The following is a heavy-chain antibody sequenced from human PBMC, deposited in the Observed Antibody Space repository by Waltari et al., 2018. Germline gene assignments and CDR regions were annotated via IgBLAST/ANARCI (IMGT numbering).Heavy chain of an antibody. V-gene: IGHV3-7*01. CDR3: ARVRLTVTEEYFQH. CDR1: GFPFSRYW. CDR2: IKQDGSEK. Sequence: EVQLVESGGGLVQPGGSLRLSCAASGFPFSRYWMSWVRQAPGKGLEWVANIKQDGSEKYYVDSVKGRFTISRDNAKNSLYLQMNSLRAEDTAVYYCARVRLTVTEEYFQHWGQGTLVTVSS. J-gene: IGHJ1*01. D-gene: IGHD4-17*01.